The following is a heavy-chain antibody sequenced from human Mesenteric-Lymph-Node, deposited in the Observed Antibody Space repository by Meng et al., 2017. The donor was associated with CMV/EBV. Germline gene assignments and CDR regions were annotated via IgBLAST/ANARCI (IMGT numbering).Heavy chain of an antibody. Sequence: GGSLRLSCAASGFTFSNAWMSWVRQAPGKGLEWVGRIKSKTDGGTTDYAAPVKGRFTISRDDSKNTLYLQMNSLKTEDTAVYYCTTRFRPDSSGYYPSPIFDYWGQGTLVTVSS. V-gene: IGHV3-15*01. CDR2: IKSKTDGGTT. D-gene: IGHD3-22*01. CDR3: TTRFRPDSSGYYPSPIFDY. J-gene: IGHJ4*02. CDR1: GFTFSNAW.